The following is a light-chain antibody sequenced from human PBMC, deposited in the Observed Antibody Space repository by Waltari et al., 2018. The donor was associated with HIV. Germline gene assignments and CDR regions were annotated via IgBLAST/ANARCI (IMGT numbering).Light chain of an antibody. CDR3: QSYDSSLSGDVI. CDR1: SSNIGAGYD. Sequence: QSVLTQPPSVSGAPGQRVTISCTGSSSNIGAGYDVHWYQQLPGTAPKLLVYGNNNRPAGVPDRSSGSKSGTSASLAITGLRAADEADYYCQSYDSSLSGDVIFGGGTTLTVL. J-gene: IGLJ2*01. V-gene: IGLV1-40*01. CDR2: GNN.